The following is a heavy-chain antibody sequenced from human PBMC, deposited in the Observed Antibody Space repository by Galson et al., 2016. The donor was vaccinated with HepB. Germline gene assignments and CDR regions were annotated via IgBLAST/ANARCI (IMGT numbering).Heavy chain of an antibody. D-gene: IGHD6-6*01. V-gene: IGHV3-48*02. Sequence: SLRLSCAASGFALSGSGLNWVRQAPGKGPQWISYISSRVSPLYYADSVKGRFTISRDNAKNSVYLQMNNLRDEDTGVYYCARELVRSAFDLWGQGTMVTVSS. CDR1: GFALSGSG. CDR3: ARELVRSAFDL. J-gene: IGHJ3*01. CDR2: ISSRVSPL.